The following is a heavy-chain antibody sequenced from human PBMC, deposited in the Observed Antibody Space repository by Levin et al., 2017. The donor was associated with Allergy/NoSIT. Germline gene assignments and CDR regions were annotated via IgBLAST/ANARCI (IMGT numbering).Heavy chain of an antibody. J-gene: IGHJ4*02. CDR1: GGSTRLGGYY. CDR2: IYYSGET. CDR3: VRAQTGYVCPFDF. Sequence: SQTLSLTCSVSGGSTRLGGYYWGWIRQHPVKGLEWLGYIYYSGETFYNPSVESRLVISHDTSENQFSLNLTSLTAADTAVYYCVRAQTGYVCPFDFWGPGTLVTVSS. V-gene: IGHV4-31*03. D-gene: IGHD3-9*01.